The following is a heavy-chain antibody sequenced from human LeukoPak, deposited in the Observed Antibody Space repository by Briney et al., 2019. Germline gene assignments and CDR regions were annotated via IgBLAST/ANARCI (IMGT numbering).Heavy chain of an antibody. J-gene: IGHJ4*02. CDR3: ARDLNWETY. CDR2: IKPDGSQI. Sequence: PWGSLRLSCAASGFTFSTYWMTWVRQAPGKGLEWVANIKPDGSQIYYVDSVKGRFTISRDNAKNSLYLQMNSLRAEDTAVYYCARDLNWETYWGQGTLVTVSS. V-gene: IGHV3-7*01. CDR1: GFTFSTYW. D-gene: IGHD1-1*01.